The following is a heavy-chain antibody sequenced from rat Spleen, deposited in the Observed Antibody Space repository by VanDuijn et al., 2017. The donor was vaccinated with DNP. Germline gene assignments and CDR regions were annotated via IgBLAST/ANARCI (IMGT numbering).Heavy chain of an antibody. J-gene: IGHJ3*01. CDR1: GFTFKNHD. Sequence: EVHLVESGGGLVQPGRSLKLSCAASGFTFKNHDMAWVRQAPTRGLEWVASINTGGDSAYYRDSLKGRFTVSRDNAKSTLFLQMASLRSEDTATYYCTRQRLNWFSYWGQGTLVTVSS. V-gene: IGHV5-25*01. CDR2: INTGGDSA. CDR3: TRQRLNWFSY.